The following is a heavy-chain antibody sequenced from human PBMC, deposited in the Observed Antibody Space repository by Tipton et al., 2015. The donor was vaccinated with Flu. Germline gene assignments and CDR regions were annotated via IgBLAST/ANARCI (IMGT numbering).Heavy chain of an antibody. Sequence: SLRLSCAASGFTLSTYWMSWVRQAPGKGLEWVANINQDGGQKYYVGSVKGRFTISRDNAKNSVYLQMNSLRAEDTAVYYCARAIAAAGGFWGQGTLVTVSS. CDR2: INQDGGQK. D-gene: IGHD6-13*01. CDR1: GFTLSTYW. CDR3: ARAIAAAGGF. V-gene: IGHV3-7*04. J-gene: IGHJ4*02.